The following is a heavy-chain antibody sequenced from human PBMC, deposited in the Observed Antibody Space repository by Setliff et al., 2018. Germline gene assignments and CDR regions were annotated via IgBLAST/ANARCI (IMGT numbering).Heavy chain of an antibody. D-gene: IGHD1-1*01. J-gene: IGHJ3*01. V-gene: IGHV4-39*07. CDR2: ILYSGGA. Sequence: PSETLSLTCTVSGGSISSSLYYWAFIRQPPGKGLEWIGSILYSGGAHSNPSLNSRASISVDTSKNQFSLRLRSVTAADTAFYYCATSYLTLEAAFDVWGQGTMVTVSS. CDR1: GGSISSSLYY. CDR3: ATSYLTLEAAFDV.